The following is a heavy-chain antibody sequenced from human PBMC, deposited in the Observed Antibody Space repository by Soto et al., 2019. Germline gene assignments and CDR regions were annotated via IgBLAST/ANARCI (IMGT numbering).Heavy chain of an antibody. CDR3: ARGSYYGSGHLVTSPYDY. Sequence: GASVKVSCKASGYTFTGYYMHWVRQAPGQGLEWMGWINPNSGGTNYAQKFQGWVTMTRDTSISTAYMELSRLRSDDTAVYYCARGSYYGSGHLVTSPYDYWGQGTLVTVSS. V-gene: IGHV1-2*04. J-gene: IGHJ4*02. CDR1: GYTFTGYY. D-gene: IGHD3-10*01. CDR2: INPNSGGT.